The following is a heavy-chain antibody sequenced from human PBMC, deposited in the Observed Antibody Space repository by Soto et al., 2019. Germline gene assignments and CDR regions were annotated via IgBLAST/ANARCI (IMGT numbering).Heavy chain of an antibody. CDR2: INPSGGST. CDR3: ARDKGDFWSGYTYYYYGMDV. J-gene: IGHJ6*02. D-gene: IGHD3-3*01. V-gene: IGHV1-46*01. Sequence: VASVKVSCKASGYTFTSYYMHWVRQAPGQGLERMGIINPSGGSTSYAQKFQGRVTMTRDTSTSTVYMELSSLRSEDTAVYYCARDKGDFWSGYTYYYYGMDVWGQGTTVTV. CDR1: GYTFTSYY.